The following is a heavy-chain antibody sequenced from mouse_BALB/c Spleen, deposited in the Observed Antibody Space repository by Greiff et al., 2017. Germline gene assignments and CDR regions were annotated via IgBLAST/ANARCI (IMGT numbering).Heavy chain of an antibody. Sequence: DVQLVESGPGLVKPSQTVSLTCTVTGISITTGNYRWSWIRQFPGNKLEWIGYIYYSGTITYNPSLTSRTTITRDTSKNQFFLEMNSLTAEDTATYYCAREGYDYYFDYWGQGTTLTVSS. D-gene: IGHD2-2*01. CDR3: AREGYDYYFDY. J-gene: IGHJ2*01. V-gene: IGHV3-5*02. CDR1: GISITTGNYR. CDR2: IYYSGTI.